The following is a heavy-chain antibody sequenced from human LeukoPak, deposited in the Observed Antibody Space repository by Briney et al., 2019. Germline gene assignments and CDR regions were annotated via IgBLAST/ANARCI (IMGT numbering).Heavy chain of an antibody. Sequence: QAGGSLRLSCAASGFTFSSYGMSWVRQAPGKGLEWVSSINGTGGSKNYADSVKGRFTISRDNSKNTLYLQMNSLRAEDTAVYYCARGPSGYHNTGGQGTLVTVSS. D-gene: IGHD5-12*01. V-gene: IGHV3-23*01. CDR2: INGTGGSK. CDR3: ARGPSGYHNT. J-gene: IGHJ4*02. CDR1: GFTFSSYG.